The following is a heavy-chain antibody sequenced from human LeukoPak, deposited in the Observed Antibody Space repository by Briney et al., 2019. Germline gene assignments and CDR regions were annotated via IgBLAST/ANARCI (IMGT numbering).Heavy chain of an antibody. J-gene: IGHJ3*02. Sequence: SETLSLTCTVSGGSISSGGYYWSWIRQPPGKGLEWIGYIYHSGSTYYNPSLKSRVTISVDRSKNQFSLKLSSVTAADTAVYYCARDQGGPTPSAFDIWGQGTMVTVSS. V-gene: IGHV4-30-2*01. CDR3: ARDQGGPTPSAFDI. CDR1: GGSISSGGYY. D-gene: IGHD3-16*01. CDR2: IYHSGST.